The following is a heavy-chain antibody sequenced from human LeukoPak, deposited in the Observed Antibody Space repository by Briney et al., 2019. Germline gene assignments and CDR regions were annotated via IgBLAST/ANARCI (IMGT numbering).Heavy chain of an antibody. CDR1: GYTFTSYG. Sequence: EASVKVSCKASGYTFTSYGISWVRQAPGQGLEWMGWISAYNGNTNYAQKFQGRVTITADESTSTAYMELSSLRSEDTAVYYCARDLYDSSGYYYAPFDYWGQGTLVTVSS. CDR3: ARDLYDSSGYYYAPFDY. CDR2: ISAYNGNT. V-gene: IGHV1-18*01. J-gene: IGHJ4*02. D-gene: IGHD3-22*01.